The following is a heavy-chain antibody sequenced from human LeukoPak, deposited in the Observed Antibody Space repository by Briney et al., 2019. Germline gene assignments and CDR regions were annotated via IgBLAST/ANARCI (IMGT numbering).Heavy chain of an antibody. J-gene: IGHJ5*02. CDR3: AREYCSSTSCYSGWFDP. CDR2: INHSGST. V-gene: IGHV4-34*01. D-gene: IGHD2-2*01. Sequence: SETLSLTCTVSGGSISSYYWSWIRQPPGKGLEWIGEINHSGSTNYNPSLKSRVTISVDTSKNQFSLKLSSVTAADTAVYYCAREYCSSTSCYSGWFDPWGQGTLVTVSS. CDR1: GGSISSYY.